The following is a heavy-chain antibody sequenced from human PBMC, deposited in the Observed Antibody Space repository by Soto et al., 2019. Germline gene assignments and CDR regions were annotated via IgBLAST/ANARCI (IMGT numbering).Heavy chain of an antibody. CDR1: GFTFSSYG. V-gene: IGHV3-33*01. D-gene: IGHD6-6*01. Sequence: GGSLRLSCAASGFTFSSYGMHWVRQAPGKGLEWVAVIWYDGSNKYYADSVKGRFTISRDNSKNTLYLQMNSLRAEDTAVYYCARDAAARPGWFDPWGQGTLVTVSS. J-gene: IGHJ5*02. CDR2: IWYDGSNK. CDR3: ARDAAARPGWFDP.